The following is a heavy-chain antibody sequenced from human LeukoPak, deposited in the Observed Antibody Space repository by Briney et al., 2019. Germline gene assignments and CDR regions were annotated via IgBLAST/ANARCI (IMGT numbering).Heavy chain of an antibody. CDR3: AKMGSSSWYDYYYYMDV. CDR2: ISGSGGST. CDR1: GFTFSSYA. J-gene: IGHJ6*03. D-gene: IGHD6-13*01. Sequence: GGSLRLSCAASGFTFSSYAMSWVRQAPGKGLEWVSAISGSGGSTYYADSVKGRFTISRDNSKNTLYLQMNSLRAEDTAVYYCAKMGSSSWYDYYYYMDVWGKGTTVTVSS. V-gene: IGHV3-23*01.